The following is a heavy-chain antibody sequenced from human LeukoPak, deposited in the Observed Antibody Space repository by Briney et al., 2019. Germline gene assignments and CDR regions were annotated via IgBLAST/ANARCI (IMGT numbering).Heavy chain of an antibody. V-gene: IGHV4-59*01. CDR3: AGSYDYVWGIDY. J-gene: IGHJ4*02. CDR1: GGSISSYY. Sequence: PSETLSLTCTVSGGSISSYYWSWIRQPPGKGLEWIGYIYYSGSTNYNPSLKSRVTISVDTSKNQFSLKLSSVTAADTAVYYCAGSYDYVWGIDYWGQGTLVTVSS. D-gene: IGHD3-16*01. CDR2: IYYSGST.